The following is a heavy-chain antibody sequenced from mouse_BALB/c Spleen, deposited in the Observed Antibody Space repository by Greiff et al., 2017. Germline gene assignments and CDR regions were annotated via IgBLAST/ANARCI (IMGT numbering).Heavy chain of an antibody. V-gene: IGHV5-17*02. D-gene: IGHD2-12*01. CDR1: GFTFSSFG. Sequence: EVKLMESGGGLVQPGGSRKLSCAASGFTFSSFGMHWVRQAPEKGLEWVAYISSGSSTIYYADTVKGRFTISRDNPKNTLFLQMTSLRSEDTAMYYCARSLPHYFDYWGQGTTLTVSS. J-gene: IGHJ2*01. CDR2: ISSGSSTI. CDR3: ARSLPHYFDY.